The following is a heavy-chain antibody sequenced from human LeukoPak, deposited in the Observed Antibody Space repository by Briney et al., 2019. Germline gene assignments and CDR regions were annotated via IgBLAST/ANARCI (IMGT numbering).Heavy chain of an antibody. J-gene: IGHJ3*02. Sequence: SETLSLTCAVYGGSFSGYYWSWIRQPPGKGLEWIGEINHSGSTNYNPSLKSRVTISVDTSKNQFSLKLSSVTAADTAVYYCARVSYEATVVTGLGAFDIWGQGTMVTVSS. CDR2: INHSGST. CDR1: GGSFSGYY. V-gene: IGHV4-34*01. CDR3: ARVSYEATVVTGLGAFDI. D-gene: IGHD4-23*01.